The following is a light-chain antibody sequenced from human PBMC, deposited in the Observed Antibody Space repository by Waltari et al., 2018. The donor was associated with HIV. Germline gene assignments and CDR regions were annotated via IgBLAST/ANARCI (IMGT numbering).Light chain of an antibody. CDR3: QQANIFPPS. CDR2: AAS. J-gene: IGKJ2*01. CDR1: QGNSRW. V-gene: IGKV1-12*01. Sequence: DIRMTQSPSAGYASVGDRGSGTCRASQGNSRWVAWYKQKPGKAPKPRIYAASSLQSGVPSRFSGSGSGTDFTLTISSLQPEDFATYYCQQANIFPPSFGQGTKLEIK.